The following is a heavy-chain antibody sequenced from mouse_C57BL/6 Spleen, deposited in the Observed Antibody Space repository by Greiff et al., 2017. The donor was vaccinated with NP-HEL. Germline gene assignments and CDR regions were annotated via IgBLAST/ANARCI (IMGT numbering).Heavy chain of an antibody. Sequence: QVQLQQPGAELVMPGASVKLSCKASGYTFTSYWMHWVKQRPGQGLEWIGEIDPSDSYTNYNQKFKGKSTLTVDKSSSTAYMQLSSLTSEDSAVYYCAITVVASPFAYWGQGTLVTVSA. CDR3: AITVVASPFAY. J-gene: IGHJ3*01. V-gene: IGHV1-69*01. D-gene: IGHD1-1*01. CDR2: IDPSDSYT. CDR1: GYTFTSYW.